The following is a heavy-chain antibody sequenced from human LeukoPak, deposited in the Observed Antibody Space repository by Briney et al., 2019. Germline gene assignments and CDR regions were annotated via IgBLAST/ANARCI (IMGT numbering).Heavy chain of an antibody. J-gene: IGHJ3*02. CDR2: IYTGGGT. V-gene: IGHV3-66*01. Sequence: SGGSLRLSCAVSESIVSGNYMTWVRQAPGKGLEWLSVIYTGGGTYYADSVKGRFTISRDTSKTTVYLQMNSLRGDDTAIYYCAHYDFWSGHALDIWGQGTMVTVSS. CDR3: AHYDFWSGHALDI. D-gene: IGHD3-3*01. CDR1: ESIVSGNY.